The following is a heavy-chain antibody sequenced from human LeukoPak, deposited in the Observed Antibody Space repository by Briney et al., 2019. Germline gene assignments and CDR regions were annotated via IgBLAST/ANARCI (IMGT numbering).Heavy chain of an antibody. CDR1: GYTFTGYY. V-gene: IGHV1-2*02. J-gene: IGHJ2*01. Sequence: ASVKVSCKASGYTFTGYYMYWVRQAPGQGLEWMGWINPNSGGTNYAQKFQGRVTKTRDTSISTAYMELSSLRSDDTAIYYCTRDQFWGYWNFDLWGRGTLVTVSS. D-gene: IGHD7-27*01. CDR3: TRDQFWGYWNFDL. CDR2: INPNSGGT.